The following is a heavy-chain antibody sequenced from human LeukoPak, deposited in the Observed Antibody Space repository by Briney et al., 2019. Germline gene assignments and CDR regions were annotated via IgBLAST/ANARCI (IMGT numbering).Heavy chain of an antibody. D-gene: IGHD6-13*01. CDR3: ARAPRNSSTMLDY. CDR1: GYTFTGYY. J-gene: IGHJ4*02. Sequence: GASVKVSCKASGYTFTGYYMHWVRQAPGQGLEWMGLINPDGGSTAYAHRFQGRVTMTRDTSTSTVYMDFSSLRSEDTALYYCARAPRNSSTMLDYWGQGTLVTVSS. V-gene: IGHV1-46*01. CDR2: INPDGGST.